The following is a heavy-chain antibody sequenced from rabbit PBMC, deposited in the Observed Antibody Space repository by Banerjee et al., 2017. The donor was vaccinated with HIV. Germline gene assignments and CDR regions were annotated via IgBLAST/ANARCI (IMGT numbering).Heavy chain of an antibody. J-gene: IGHJ4*01. Sequence: EQLEESVGDLVKPEGSLTLTCTASGFSFCNKDVMCWVRQAPGKGLAWIACINTSSGNTVYASWAKGPFTISKTSSTTVSLQMTSLTAADTATYFPARATSPWSDYFSLWGPGTLVTVS. CDR3: ARATSPWSDYFSL. V-gene: IGHV1S45*01. CDR1: GFSFCNKDV. D-gene: IGHD1-1*01. CDR2: INTSSGNT.